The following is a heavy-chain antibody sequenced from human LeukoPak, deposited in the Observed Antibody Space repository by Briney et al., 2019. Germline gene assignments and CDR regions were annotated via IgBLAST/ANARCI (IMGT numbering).Heavy chain of an antibody. V-gene: IGHV3-7*01. J-gene: IGHJ4*02. CDR2: IKQDGNEK. CDR1: GFTSGIYW. Sequence: PGGSLRLSCVASGFTSGIYWMTWVRQAPGKGLEWVANIKQDGNEKYYVDSVKGRFTISRDNAKNSLYLQMNSLRAEDTAVYYCASGFDSRFFDKWGQGTLVTVSS. CDR3: ASGFDSRFFDK. D-gene: IGHD3-22*01.